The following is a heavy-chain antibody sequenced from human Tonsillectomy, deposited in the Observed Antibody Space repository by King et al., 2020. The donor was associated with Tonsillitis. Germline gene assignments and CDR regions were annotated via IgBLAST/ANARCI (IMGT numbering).Heavy chain of an antibody. V-gene: IGHV3-30*18. J-gene: IGHJ4*02. CDR2: ISYDGSNK. CDR3: AKDLPTRADY. CDR1: GFTFSSYG. Sequence: VQLVESGGGVVQPGGSLRLSCAASGFTFSSYGMHWVRQAPGKGLEWVAVISYDGSNKYYADSVKGRFTISRDNSKNTLYLQMNSLRAEDTAVYYCAKDLPTRADYWGQGTLVTVSS.